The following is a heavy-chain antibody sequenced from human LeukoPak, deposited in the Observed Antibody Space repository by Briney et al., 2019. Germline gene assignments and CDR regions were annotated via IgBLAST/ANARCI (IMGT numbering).Heavy chain of an antibody. Sequence: TSETLSLTCTVSGGSISSGSDYWSWIRQPAGKGLEWIGRIYASGSTNYNPSLKSRVTISVDTSKNQFSLKLSSVTAADTTVYYCARGSGGSSSWYAGDAFDIWGQGTIVTVSS. V-gene: IGHV4-61*02. CDR1: GGSISSGSDY. CDR3: ARGSGGSSSWYAGDAFDI. D-gene: IGHD6-13*01. J-gene: IGHJ3*02. CDR2: IYASGST.